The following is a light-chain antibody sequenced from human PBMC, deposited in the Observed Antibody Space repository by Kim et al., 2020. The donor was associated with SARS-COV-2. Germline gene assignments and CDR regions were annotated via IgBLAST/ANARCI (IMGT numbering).Light chain of an antibody. J-gene: IGKJ4*01. Sequence: PGERATLSCRASQSVRSNLAWYQQRPGQAPRLLIYGSSTRATGIPVRFSGSGSGTEFTLTISSLQSEDLGIYYCQQYDNWPPLTFGGGTKVDIK. CDR2: GSS. V-gene: IGKV3-15*01. CDR1: QSVRSN. CDR3: QQYDNWPPLT.